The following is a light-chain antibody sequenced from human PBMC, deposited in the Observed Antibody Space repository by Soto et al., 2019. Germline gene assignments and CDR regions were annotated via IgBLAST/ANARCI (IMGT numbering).Light chain of an antibody. Sequence: QSALTQPASVSGSPGQSITISCTGTRSDVGGYNYVSWYQHHPGKAPKLLIYEVTNRPAEVSNRFSGSKSGITASLTISGLQSEDEADYYCSSYTSGSTVSFGGGTKLTVL. CDR2: EVT. J-gene: IGLJ2*01. CDR3: SSYTSGSTVS. CDR1: RSDVGGYNY. V-gene: IGLV2-14*01.